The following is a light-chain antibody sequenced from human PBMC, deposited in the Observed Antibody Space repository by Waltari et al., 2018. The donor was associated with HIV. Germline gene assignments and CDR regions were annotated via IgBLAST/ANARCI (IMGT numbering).Light chain of an antibody. V-gene: IGKV3-15*01. CDR2: TAS. CDR3: QQYSSWPRT. J-gene: IGKJ4*01. Sequence: VLTQSPATLSVSPGAGATLSCRASQNIGNHLPWFQQKLGQAPMVLMYTASVRATGIPARFTGGGSGTDFTLTISSLQPEDVAIYYCQQYSSWPRTLGGGTKVKI. CDR1: QNIGNH.